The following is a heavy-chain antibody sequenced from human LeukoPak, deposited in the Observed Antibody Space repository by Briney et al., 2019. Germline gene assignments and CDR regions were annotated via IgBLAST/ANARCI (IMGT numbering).Heavy chain of an antibody. J-gene: IGHJ4*02. D-gene: IGHD3-3*01. CDR2: MNPNSGKT. CDR1: GYTFTSYD. CDR3: ARGAVYDFWSGTPEDFDY. Sequence: ASVKVSCKASGYTFTSYDINWVRQATGQGLEWMGWMNPNSGKTGYAQKFQGRVAMTRNTSISTAYMELSSLRSEDTAVYYCARGAVYDFWSGTPEDFDYWGQGTLVTVSS. V-gene: IGHV1-8*01.